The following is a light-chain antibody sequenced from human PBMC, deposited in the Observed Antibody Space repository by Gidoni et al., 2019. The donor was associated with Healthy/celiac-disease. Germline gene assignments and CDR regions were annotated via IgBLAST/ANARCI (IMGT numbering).Light chain of an antibody. CDR2: GAS. CDR3: QQYGSSLIT. Sequence: EIVLTQSPGTLSLSPADRANLSCSASQSVRSSYLAWYQQQPDQAPRPIIYGASSRAIGIPNRFSGSGSGPDFTLTISRLEPEAFAVYYCQQYGSSLITFGQGTRLEIK. J-gene: IGKJ5*01. CDR1: QSVRSSY. V-gene: IGKV3-20*01.